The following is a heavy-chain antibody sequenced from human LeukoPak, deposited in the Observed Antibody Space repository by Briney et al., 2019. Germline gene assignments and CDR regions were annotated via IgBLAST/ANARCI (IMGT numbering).Heavy chain of an antibody. V-gene: IGHV4-4*07. CDR3: ARLNRRDGYNPDNWFDP. Sequence: SETLSLTCTVSGGSISSYFWSWIRQPAGKGLEWIGRIYYSGSTNYNPSLKSRVTISVDTSKNQFSLKLSSVTAADTAVYYCARLNRRDGYNPDNWFDPWGQGTLVTVSS. D-gene: IGHD5-24*01. J-gene: IGHJ5*02. CDR2: IYYSGST. CDR1: GGSISSYF.